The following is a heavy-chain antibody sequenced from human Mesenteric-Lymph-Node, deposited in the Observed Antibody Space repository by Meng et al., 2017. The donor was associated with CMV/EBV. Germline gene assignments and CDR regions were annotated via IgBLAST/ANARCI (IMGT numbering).Heavy chain of an antibody. Sequence: GESLKITCAASGFTFSSYEMNWVRQAPGKGLEWVSYISSSGSTIYYADSVKGRFTISRDNAKNSLYLQMNSLRAEDTAVYYCARDPLYYDFWSGFDYWGQGTLVTVSS. D-gene: IGHD3-3*01. CDR2: ISSSGSTI. V-gene: IGHV3-48*03. J-gene: IGHJ4*02. CDR3: ARDPLYYDFWSGFDY. CDR1: GFTFSSYE.